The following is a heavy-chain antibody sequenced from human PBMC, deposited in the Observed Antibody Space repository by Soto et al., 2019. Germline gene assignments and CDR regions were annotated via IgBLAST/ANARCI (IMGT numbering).Heavy chain of an antibody. V-gene: IGHV3-30-3*01. J-gene: IGHJ6*02. CDR3: AREGAYCTNGVCPNYYYYGMDV. D-gene: IGHD2-8*01. CDR2: ISYDGSNK. Sequence: QAGGSLRLSCAASGFTFSSYAMHWVRQAPGKGLEWVAVISYDGSNKYYADSVKGRFTISRDNSKNTLYLQMNSLRAEDTAVYYCAREGAYCTNGVCPNYYYYGMDVWGQGTTVTVSS. CDR1: GFTFSSYA.